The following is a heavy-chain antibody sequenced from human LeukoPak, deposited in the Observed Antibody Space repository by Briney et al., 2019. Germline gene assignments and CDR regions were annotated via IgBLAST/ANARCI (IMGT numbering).Heavy chain of an antibody. CDR1: GYTFTGYY. Sequence: ASVKVSCKASGYTFTGYYMHWVRQAPGQWLEWLGWINPNSGGTNYAQKFQGRVIMTRDTSISTAYMELSRLRSDDTAVYYCARERVRGQQQGKYYFDYWGQGTLVTVSS. V-gene: IGHV1-2*02. D-gene: IGHD6-13*01. CDR2: INPNSGGT. CDR3: ARERVRGQQQGKYYFDY. J-gene: IGHJ4*02.